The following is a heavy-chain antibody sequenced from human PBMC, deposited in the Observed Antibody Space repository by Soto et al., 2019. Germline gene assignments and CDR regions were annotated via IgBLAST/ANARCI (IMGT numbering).Heavy chain of an antibody. V-gene: IGHV1-69*01. J-gene: IGHJ4*02. CDR1: GGTFSSYA. Sequence: QVQLVQSGAEVKKPGSSVKVSCKASGGTFSSYAISWVRQAPGQGLEWMGGIIPIFGTANYAQKFQGRVTITADESTSTACMELSSLRSEDTAVYYCARDVSGGYYDSSGYSAAPFDYWGQGTLVTVSS. CDR3: ARDVSGGYYDSSGYSAAPFDY. CDR2: IIPIFGTA. D-gene: IGHD3-22*01.